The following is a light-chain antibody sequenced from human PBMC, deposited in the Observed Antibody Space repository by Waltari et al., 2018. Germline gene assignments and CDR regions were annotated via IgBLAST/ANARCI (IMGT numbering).Light chain of an antibody. CDR2: DDT. J-gene: IGLJ2*01. V-gene: IGLV3-21*02. CDR3: QVWVQSDHRVV. Sequence: SYVLTQPPSMSVAPGQTATVTCGGDNIVAKSVHWYQQRAGQAPVLVIFDDTDRPSGIPERFSGSNSDNTATLTIKGVEAGDEADYFCQVWVQSDHRVVFGGGTRLTVL. CDR1: NIVAKS.